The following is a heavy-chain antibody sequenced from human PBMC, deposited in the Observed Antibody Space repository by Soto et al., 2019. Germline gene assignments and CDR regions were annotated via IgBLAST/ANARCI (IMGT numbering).Heavy chain of an antibody. CDR3: ARGVSSGWFAD. J-gene: IGHJ4*02. Sequence: QVQLVQSGAEVKKPGSSVKVSCRASGGTFSSYAIIWVRQAPGQGLEWMGGIISIFGTPYYAQQFQGRVTISADEATSTAYMELSSLRSQDTAVYFCARGVSSGWFADWGQETLFTVSS. CDR2: IISIFGTP. D-gene: IGHD6-19*01. CDR1: GGTFSSYA. V-gene: IGHV1-69*01.